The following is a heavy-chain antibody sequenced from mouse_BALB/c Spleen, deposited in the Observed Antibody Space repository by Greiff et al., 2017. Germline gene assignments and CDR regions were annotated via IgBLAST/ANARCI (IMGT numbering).Heavy chain of an antibody. Sequence: QVQLKQPGAELVKPGTSVKLSCKASGYNFTSYWINWVKLRPGQGLEWIGDIYPGSGSTNYNEKFKSKATLTVDTSSSTAYMQLSSLASEDSALYYCARETTMITYYDMDYWGQGTSVTVSS. J-gene: IGHJ4*01. CDR3: ARETTMITYYDMDY. V-gene: IGHV1-55*01. CDR2: IYPGSGST. D-gene: IGHD2-4*01. CDR1: GYNFTSYW.